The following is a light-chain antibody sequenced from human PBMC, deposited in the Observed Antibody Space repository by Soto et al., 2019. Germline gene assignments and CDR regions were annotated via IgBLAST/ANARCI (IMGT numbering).Light chain of an antibody. CDR3: CASVGARSYV. Sequence: SALTQPASVSGSPGHSITISCTGTNNLVSWYQQHPGKAPKVVLYEGTKRPSGVSNRFSGSNSGSTASLTISGLQAEDEANYFCCASVGARSYVFGPGTKVTVL. V-gene: IGLV2-23*01. CDR2: EGT. CDR1: NNL. J-gene: IGLJ1*01.